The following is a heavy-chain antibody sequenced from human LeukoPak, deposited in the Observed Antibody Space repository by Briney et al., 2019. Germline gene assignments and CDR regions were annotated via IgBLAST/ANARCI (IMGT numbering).Heavy chain of an antibody. Sequence: SQTLSLTCTVSGGSISSGGYYWSWIRQHPGKGLEWIGYIYYSGSTYYNPSLKSRVTISVDTSKNQFSLKLSSVTAADTAVYYCARGRSKGELPTYNRFDPWGQGTLVTVSS. J-gene: IGHJ5*02. CDR1: GGSISSGGYY. D-gene: IGHD1-26*01. CDR2: IYYSGST. CDR3: ARGRSKGELPTYNRFDP. V-gene: IGHV4-31*03.